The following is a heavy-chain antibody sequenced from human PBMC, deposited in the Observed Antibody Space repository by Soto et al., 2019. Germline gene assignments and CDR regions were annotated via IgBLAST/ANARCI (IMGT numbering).Heavy chain of an antibody. D-gene: IGHD2-15*01. CDR3: ARDPHYCSGGSCYVNYGMDV. CDR1: GYTFTGYY. Sequence: ASVKVSCKASGYTFTGYYMHWVRQAPGQGLEWMGWINPNSGGTNYAQKFQGWVTMTRDTSISTAYMELSRLRSDDTAVYYCARDPHYCSGGSCYVNYGMDVWGQGTTVTVSS. J-gene: IGHJ6*02. CDR2: INPNSGGT. V-gene: IGHV1-2*04.